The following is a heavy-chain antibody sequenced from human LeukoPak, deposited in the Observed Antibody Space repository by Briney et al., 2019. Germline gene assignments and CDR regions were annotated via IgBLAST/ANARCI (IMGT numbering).Heavy chain of an antibody. D-gene: IGHD3-10*01. CDR2: ISSSSSYI. J-gene: IGHJ6*02. Sequence: GGSLRLSCAASGFTFSSYSMNWVRQAPGKGLEWVSSISSSSSYIYYADSVKGRFTISRDNAKNSLYLQMNSLRAEDTAVYYCARGEVTMVRGVIIPDYYYYGMDVWGQGTMVTVSS. CDR3: ARGEVTMVRGVIIPDYYYYGMDV. V-gene: IGHV3-21*01. CDR1: GFTFSSYS.